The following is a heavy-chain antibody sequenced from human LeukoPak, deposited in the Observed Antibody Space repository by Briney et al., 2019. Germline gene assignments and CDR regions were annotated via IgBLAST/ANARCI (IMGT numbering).Heavy chain of an antibody. CDR2: IYYSGST. CDR3: ATGGRLSRTFDI. D-gene: IGHD3-16*02. V-gene: IGHV4-61*01. J-gene: IGHJ3*02. Sequence: SETLSLTCTVSGGSVSSGSYYWSWIRQSPGKGLEWIGYIYYSGSTNYNPSLKSRVTISVDTSKNQFSLKLSSVTAADTAVYYCATGGRLSRTFDIWGQGTMVTVSS. CDR1: GGSVSSGSYY.